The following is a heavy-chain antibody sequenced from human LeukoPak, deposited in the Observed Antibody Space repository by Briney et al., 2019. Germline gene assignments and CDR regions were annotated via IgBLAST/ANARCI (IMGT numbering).Heavy chain of an antibody. Sequence: GGSLRLSCAASGFSFSKYWMHWVRQTPGEGLVWVSRIKEDGTYTSYADSVKGRFTISRDNARNTVFLQMNSLRAEDTAVYCCARDFDMGITPGDDFDFWGQGTLVTVSS. J-gene: IGHJ4*02. CDR2: IKEDGTYT. CDR1: GFSFSKYW. D-gene: IGHD3-9*01. V-gene: IGHV3-74*01. CDR3: ARDFDMGITPGDDFDF.